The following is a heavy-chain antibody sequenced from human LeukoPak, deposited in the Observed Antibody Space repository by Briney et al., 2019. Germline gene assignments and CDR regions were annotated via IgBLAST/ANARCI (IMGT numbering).Heavy chain of an antibody. CDR2: ISGSGGST. CDR3: AKNAYGDYAIYGMDV. Sequence: GGSLRLSCAASGFTVSSNYMSWVRQAPGKGLEWVSGISGSGGSTYYADSVKGRFTISRDNSKNTLYLQMNSLRAEDTAVYYCAKNAYGDYAIYGMDVWGQGTTVTVSS. CDR1: GFTVSSNY. V-gene: IGHV3-23*01. D-gene: IGHD4-17*01. J-gene: IGHJ6*02.